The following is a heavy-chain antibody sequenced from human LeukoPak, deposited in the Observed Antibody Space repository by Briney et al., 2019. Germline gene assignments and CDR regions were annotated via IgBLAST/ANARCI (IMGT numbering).Heavy chain of an antibody. J-gene: IGHJ3*02. CDR3: ARAATTVVTTMAFDI. CDR1: GYTLTSYD. CDR2: MNPNSGRT. Sequence: VASVKISCKASGYTLTSYDINWVRQATGQGLEWMGWMNPNSGRTGYAQNFQGRITITRNTSISTAYMELSNLRPEDTAVYYCARAATTVVTTMAFDIWGQGTMVTVSS. D-gene: IGHD4-23*01. V-gene: IGHV1-8*01.